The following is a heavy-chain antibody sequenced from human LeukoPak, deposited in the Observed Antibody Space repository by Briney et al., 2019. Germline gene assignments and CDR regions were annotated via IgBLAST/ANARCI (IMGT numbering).Heavy chain of an antibody. J-gene: IGHJ5*02. CDR1: GGSFSNYY. D-gene: IGHD3-10*01. Sequence: PSETLSLTCTVSGGSFSNYYWSWIRQPPGKGLEWIGYIYYNGSTNYNPSLKSRVTISLDTSKNQFSLKLSSVTAADTAVYYCARGSWFGELTRRFDPWGQGTLVTVSS. CDR3: ARGSWFGELTRRFDP. V-gene: IGHV4-59*01. CDR2: IYYNGST.